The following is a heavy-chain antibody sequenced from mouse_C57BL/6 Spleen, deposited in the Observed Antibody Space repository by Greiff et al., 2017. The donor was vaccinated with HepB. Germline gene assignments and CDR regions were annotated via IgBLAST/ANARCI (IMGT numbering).Heavy chain of an antibody. J-gene: IGHJ1*03. V-gene: IGHV3-1*01. CDR3: ARDRSTTGYFDV. CDR2: ISYSGST. Sequence: EVMLVESGPGMVKPSQSLSLTCTVTGYSITSGYDWHWIRHFPGNKLEWMGYISYSGSTNYNPSLKSRISITHDTSKNHFFLKLNSVTTEDTATYYCARDRSTTGYFDVWGTGTTVTVSS. CDR1: GYSITSGYD. D-gene: IGHD1-1*01.